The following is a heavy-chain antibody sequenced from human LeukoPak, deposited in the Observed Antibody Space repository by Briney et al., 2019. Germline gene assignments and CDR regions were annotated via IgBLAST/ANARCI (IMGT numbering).Heavy chain of an antibody. CDR3: ASLAVAGLSEGY. CDR2: IYYSGST. D-gene: IGHD6-19*01. CDR1: GGSVSSGRYY. J-gene: IGHJ4*02. V-gene: IGHV4-39*01. Sequence: KTSETLSLTCTVSGGSVSSGRYYWSWIRQPPGKGLEWIASIYYSGSTYYNPSLKSRVTISVDTSRNQFSLKLNSVTAADTAVYYCASLAVAGLSEGYWGQGTLVIVSS.